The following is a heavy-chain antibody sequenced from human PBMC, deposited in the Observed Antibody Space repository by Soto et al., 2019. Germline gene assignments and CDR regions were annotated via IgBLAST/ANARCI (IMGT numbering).Heavy chain of an antibody. D-gene: IGHD2-21*02. CDR1: GGSISSGGYY. CDR2: IYYSGST. J-gene: IGHJ3*01. V-gene: IGHV4-31*03. CDR3: ARGGCGGDCRMVGAFDL. Sequence: SETLSLTCTVSGGSISSGGYYWSWIRQHPGKGLEWIGYIYYSGSTYYNPSLKSRVTISVDTSKNQFSLKLSSVTAADTAVYYCARGGCGGDCRMVGAFDLWGQGTMVTVSS.